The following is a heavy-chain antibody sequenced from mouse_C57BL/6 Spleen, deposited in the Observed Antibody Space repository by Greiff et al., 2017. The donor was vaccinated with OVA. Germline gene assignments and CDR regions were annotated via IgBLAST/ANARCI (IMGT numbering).Heavy chain of an antibody. Sequence: EVKLMESGGGLVQPGGSLKLSCAASGFTFSDYYMYWVRQTPEKRLEWVAYLSNGGGSTYYPDTVKGRFTISRANAKNTLYLQMSRLKSEDTAMYYCARHGATVDAMDYWGQGTSVTVSS. D-gene: IGHD1-1*01. CDR3: ARHGATVDAMDY. J-gene: IGHJ4*01. V-gene: IGHV5-12*01. CDR2: LSNGGGST. CDR1: GFTFSDYY.